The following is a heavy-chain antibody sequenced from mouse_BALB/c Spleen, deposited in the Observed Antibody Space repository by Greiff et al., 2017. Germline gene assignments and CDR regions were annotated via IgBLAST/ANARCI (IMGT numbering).Heavy chain of an antibody. V-gene: IGHV14-3*02. D-gene: IGHD2-4*01. CDR3: ARGITTHYYAMDY. CDR1: GFNIKDTY. CDR2: IDPANGNT. J-gene: IGHJ4*01. Sequence: EVKLMESGAELVKPGASVKLSCTASGFNIKDTYMHWVKQRPEQGLEWIGRIDPANGNTKYDPKFQGKATITADTSSNTAYLQLSSLTSEDTAVYYCARGITTHYYAMDYWGQGTSVTVSS.